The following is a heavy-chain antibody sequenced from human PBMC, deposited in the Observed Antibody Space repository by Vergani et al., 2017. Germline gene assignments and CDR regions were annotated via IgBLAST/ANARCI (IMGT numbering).Heavy chain of an antibody. D-gene: IGHD5-18*01. CDR2: IYHSGST. CDR1: GGSISSGGYS. Sequence: QVQLPESGPGLVKPSQTLSLTCAVSGGSISSGGYSWRWVRQPPGKGLEWIGYIYHSGSTYYNPSLKSRVTISVDRSKNQFSLKLSSVTAADTAVYYCAREGTALYFDYWGQGTLVTVSS. J-gene: IGHJ4*02. V-gene: IGHV4-30-2*01. CDR3: AREGTALYFDY.